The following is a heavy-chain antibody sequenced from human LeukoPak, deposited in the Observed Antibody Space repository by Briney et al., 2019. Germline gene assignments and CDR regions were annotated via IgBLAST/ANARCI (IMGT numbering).Heavy chain of an antibody. Sequence: ASVKVSCKASGYTFTGYYMHWVRQAPGQGLEWMGWINPNSGGTNYAQKLQGRVTMTTDTSTSTAYMELRSLRSDDTAVYYCARDRGGDLGSWFDPWGQGTLVTVSS. D-gene: IGHD2-21*02. CDR2: INPNSGGT. CDR3: ARDRGGDLGSWFDP. CDR1: GYTFTGYY. V-gene: IGHV1-2*02. J-gene: IGHJ5*02.